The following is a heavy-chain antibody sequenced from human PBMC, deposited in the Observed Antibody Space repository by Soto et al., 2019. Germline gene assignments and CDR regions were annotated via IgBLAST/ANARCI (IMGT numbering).Heavy chain of an antibody. CDR2: IKQDGSEK. CDR3: AGEGRGYCSSTTCPGI. V-gene: IGHV3-7*01. CDR1: GFTFTSYW. D-gene: IGHD2-2*01. Sequence: GGSLRLSCAASGFTFTSYWMSWVRQAPGKGLEWVANIKQDGSEKYYVDSVKGRFTISRDNANNSLYLQMNSLRVEDTAVYFCAGEGRGYCSSTTCPGIWGQGTQVTVSS. J-gene: IGHJ4*02.